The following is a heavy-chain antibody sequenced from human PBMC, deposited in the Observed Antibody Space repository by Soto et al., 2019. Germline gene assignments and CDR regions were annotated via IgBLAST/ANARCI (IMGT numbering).Heavy chain of an antibody. V-gene: IGHV4-4*02. J-gene: IGHJ4*02. CDR3: AGGGLSGDYLEY. CDR2: IYHSGST. Sequence: QVQLQESGPGLVKPSGTLSLTCGVSGGSISSSNWWSWVRQPPGEGLEWLGEIYHSGSTNYNPSLKSRATLSVDNSKNHCSLRLSSVAAADPAVYYCAGGGLSGDYLEYWGQGTLVTVSS. D-gene: IGHD3-10*01. CDR1: GGSISSSNW.